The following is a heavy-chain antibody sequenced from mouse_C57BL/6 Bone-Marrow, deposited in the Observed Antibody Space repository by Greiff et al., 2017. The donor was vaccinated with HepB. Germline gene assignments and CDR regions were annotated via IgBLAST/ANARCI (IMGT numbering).Heavy chain of an antibody. V-gene: IGHV1-55*01. CDR2: IYPGSGST. J-gene: IGHJ1*03. CDR3: ASPAQMYYHGDWYFDV. Sequence: QVQLQQPGAELVKPGASVKMSCKASGYTFTSYWITWVKQRPGQGLEWIGDIYPGSGSTNYNEKFKSKATLTVDTSSSTAYMQLSSLTSEDSAVYYCASPAQMYYHGDWYFDVWGTGTTVTVSS. D-gene: IGHD1-1*01. CDR1: GYTFTSYW.